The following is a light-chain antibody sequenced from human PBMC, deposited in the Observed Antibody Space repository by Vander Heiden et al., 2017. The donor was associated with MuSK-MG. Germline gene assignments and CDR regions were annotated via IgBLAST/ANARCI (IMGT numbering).Light chain of an antibody. V-gene: IGLV2-14*03. Sequence: QSALTQPASVSGSPGQSITIPCTGTSSDVGGYNYVSWYQQHPGKAPKLMIYDVSNRPSGVSNRFSGSNSGNTASLTISGLQAEDEADYYCSSYTSSSTYVFGTGTTVTVL. CDR1: SSDVGGYNY. J-gene: IGLJ1*01. CDR3: SSYTSSSTYV. CDR2: DVS.